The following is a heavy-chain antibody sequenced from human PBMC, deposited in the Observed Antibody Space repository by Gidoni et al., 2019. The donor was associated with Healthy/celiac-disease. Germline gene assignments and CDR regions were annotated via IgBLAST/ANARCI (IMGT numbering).Heavy chain of an antibody. J-gene: IGHJ5*02. V-gene: IGHV4-30-2*01. CDR1: GGSIRRGGYS. Sequence: QLQLQESGSGLVKPSQTLSLTCAVSGGSIRRGGYSWSWIRQPPGKGLEWIGYIYHSGSTYYNPSLKSRVTISVDRSKNQFSLKLSSVTAADTAVYYCARGGYGDYLRWFDPWGQGTLVTVSS. D-gene: IGHD4-17*01. CDR2: IYHSGST. CDR3: ARGGYGDYLRWFDP.